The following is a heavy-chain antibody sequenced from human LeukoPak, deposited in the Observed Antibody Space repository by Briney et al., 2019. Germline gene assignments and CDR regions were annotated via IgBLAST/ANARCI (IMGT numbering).Heavy chain of an antibody. D-gene: IGHD1-26*01. V-gene: IGHV3-9*03. CDR2: ISWNRGSI. CDR3: AKSHAGSDAFDM. CDR1: GFSFDDYA. Sequence: GGSLRLSCAASGFSFDDYAMHWVRQAPGKGLEWVSGISWNRGSIGYADSVKGRFTISRDNAKNSLYLQMNSLRAEDMAMYYCAKSHAGSDAFDMWGQGTVVTVSS. J-gene: IGHJ3*02.